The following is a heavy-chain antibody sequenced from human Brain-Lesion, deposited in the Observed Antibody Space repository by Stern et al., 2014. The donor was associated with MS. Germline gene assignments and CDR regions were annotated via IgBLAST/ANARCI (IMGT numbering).Heavy chain of an antibody. Sequence: QVQLVESGAEVKKPGASVKVSCKASGYTFSSYDITWVRQASGHGLEWMGWMIPYSGNTGYAQKFKGRVSMTSDPSISTVYMELTSLTSDDTAVYFCARAVRNQLLSEYWGQGTLVTVSS. V-gene: IGHV1-8*01. D-gene: IGHD2-2*01. J-gene: IGHJ4*02. CDR3: ARAVRNQLLSEY. CDR2: MIPYSGNT. CDR1: GYTFSSYD.